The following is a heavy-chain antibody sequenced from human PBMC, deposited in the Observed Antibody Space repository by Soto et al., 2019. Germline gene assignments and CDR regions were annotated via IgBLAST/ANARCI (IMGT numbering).Heavy chain of an antibody. D-gene: IGHD6-19*01. J-gene: IGHJ5*02. V-gene: IGHV3-23*01. Sequence: PGGSLRLSCAASGFTFSSYAMSWVRQAPGKGLECVSAISGSGGSTYYADSVKGRFTISRDNSKNTLYLQMNSLRAEDTAVYYCANFPGIAVAYPWGQGTLVTVSS. CDR1: GFTFSSYA. CDR2: ISGSGGST. CDR3: ANFPGIAVAYP.